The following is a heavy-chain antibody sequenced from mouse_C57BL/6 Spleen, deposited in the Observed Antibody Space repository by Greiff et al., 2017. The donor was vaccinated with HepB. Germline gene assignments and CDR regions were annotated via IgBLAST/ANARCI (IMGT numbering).Heavy chain of an antibody. CDR1: GYTFTSYG. D-gene: IGHD1-1*01. J-gene: IGHJ4*01. V-gene: IGHV1-81*01. CDR3: ANYYGSRNYAMDY. Sequence: QVQLKQSGAELARPGASVKLSCKASGYTFTSYGISWVKQRTGQGLEWIGEIYPRSGNTYYNEKFKGKATLTADKSSSTAYMELRSLTSEDSAVYFCANYYGSRNYAMDYWGQGTSVTVSS. CDR2: IYPRSGNT.